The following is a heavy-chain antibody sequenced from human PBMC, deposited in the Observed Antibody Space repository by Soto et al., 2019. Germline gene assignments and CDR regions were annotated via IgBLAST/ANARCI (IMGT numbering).Heavy chain of an antibody. D-gene: IGHD1-1*01. CDR1: GFTLSAYP. J-gene: IGHJ3*02. V-gene: IGHV3-49*03. CDR2: IRTAPYGATR. Sequence: SLRLSCTASGFTLSAYPMSWFRQAPGKGLEWVAYIRTAPYGATREYAASVRDRFAISRDDSESIVSLQMNSLKTEDTAVYYCSRAVRLSGDAFDIWGQGTMVTVSS. CDR3: SRAVRLSGDAFDI.